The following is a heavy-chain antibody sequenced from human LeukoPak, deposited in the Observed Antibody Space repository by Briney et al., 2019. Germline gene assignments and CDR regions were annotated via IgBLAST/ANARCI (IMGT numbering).Heavy chain of an antibody. CDR3: ASTPTWSRDSSGYYPS. J-gene: IGHJ4*02. CDR1: GYTFTGYY. CDR2: INPNFGVT. Sequence: GASVKVSCKASGYTFTGYYVHWVRQAPGQGLEWMGWINPNFGVTNYAQNFQGRVTLTRDTSINTAYMEMNNLSFDDTAVYYCASTPTWSRDSSGYYPSWGQGTLVTVSS. D-gene: IGHD3-22*01. V-gene: IGHV1-2*02.